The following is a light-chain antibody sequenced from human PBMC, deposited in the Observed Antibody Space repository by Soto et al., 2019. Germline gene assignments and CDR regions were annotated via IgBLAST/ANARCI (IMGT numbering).Light chain of an antibody. CDR3: QQYNNWPPLT. CDR2: GAS. CDR1: QSVSSN. V-gene: IGKV3-15*01. J-gene: IGKJ4*01. Sequence: EIVLTHSPGTLSLSPGEIATLSCRASQSVSSNLAWYQQKPGQAPRLLIYGASTRATGIPARFSGSGSGTEFTLTISSLQSEDFAVYYCQQYNNWPPLTLGGGTKVDIK.